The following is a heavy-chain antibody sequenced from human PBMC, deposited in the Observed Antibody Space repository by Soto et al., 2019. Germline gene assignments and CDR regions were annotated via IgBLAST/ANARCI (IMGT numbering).Heavy chain of an antibody. CDR1: GGSISSSSYY. D-gene: IGHD2-2*01. CDR3: ARRLYCSSTSCYLGIQNWFDP. J-gene: IGHJ5*02. CDR2: IYYSGST. Sequence: SETLSLTCTVSGGSISSSSYYWGWIRQPPGKGLEWIGSIYYSGSTYYNPSLKSRVTISVDTSKNQFSLKLSSVTAADTAVYYCARRLYCSSTSCYLGIQNWFDPWGQGTLVTVSS. V-gene: IGHV4-39*01.